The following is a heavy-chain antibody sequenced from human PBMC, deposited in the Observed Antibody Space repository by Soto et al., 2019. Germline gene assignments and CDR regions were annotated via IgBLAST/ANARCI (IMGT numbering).Heavy chain of an antibody. CDR1: GYTFTSYY. CDR2: INPSGGST. CDR3: ARLRRGYCSSTSCYAADQPDDAFDI. D-gene: IGHD2-2*01. Sequence: ASVKVSCKASGYTFTSYYMHWVRQAPGQGLEWMGIINPSGGSTSYAQKFQGRVTMTRDTSTSTVYMELSSLRSEDTAVYYCARLRRGYCSSTSCYAADQPDDAFDIWGQGTMVTVSS. J-gene: IGHJ3*02. V-gene: IGHV1-46*03.